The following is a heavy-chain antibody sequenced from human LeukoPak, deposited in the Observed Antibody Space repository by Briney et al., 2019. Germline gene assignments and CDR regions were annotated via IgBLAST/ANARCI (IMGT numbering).Heavy chain of an antibody. D-gene: IGHD5-24*01. J-gene: IGHJ4*02. V-gene: IGHV3-30*02. CDR1: GFTFNSYA. Sequence: PGGSLRLSCAASGFTFNSYAMHWVRQAPGKGLEWVAVIWYDESNKYYVDSVKGRFTISRDNSKITLYLQMNSLRAEDTAVYYCAKVVRWLQSFDYWGQGTLVTVSS. CDR3: AKVVRWLQSFDY. CDR2: IWYDESNK.